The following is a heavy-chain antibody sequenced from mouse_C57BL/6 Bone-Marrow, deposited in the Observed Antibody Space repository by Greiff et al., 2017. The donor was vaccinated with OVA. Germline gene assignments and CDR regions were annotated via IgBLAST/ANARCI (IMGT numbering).Heavy chain of an antibody. CDR1: GYSITSGYY. V-gene: IGHV3-6*01. CDR2: ISYDGSN. CDR3: ARGGVVAPDWYFDV. Sequence: EVQLQQSGPGLVKPSQSLSLTCSVTGYSITSGYYWNWIRQFPGNKLEWMGYISYDGSNNYNPSLKNRISITRDTSKNQFFLKLNSVTTEDTATYYCARGGVVAPDWYFDVWGTGTTVTVSS. J-gene: IGHJ1*03. D-gene: IGHD1-1*01.